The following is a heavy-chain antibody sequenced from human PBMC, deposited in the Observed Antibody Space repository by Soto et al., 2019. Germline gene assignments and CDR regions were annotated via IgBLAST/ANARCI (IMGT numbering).Heavy chain of an antibody. Sequence: GASVKVPCKVSGNTPTEISMQWGGQAPGKRVDWMGGFDPEDGETIYAQKFQGRVTMTEDTSTDTAYMELSSLRSEDTAVYYCATDSRVFARYEGDYYGMDVWGQGTTVTVSS. V-gene: IGHV1-24*01. CDR2: FDPEDGET. J-gene: IGHJ6*02. CDR1: GNTPTEIS. CDR3: ATDSRVFARYEGDYYGMDV. D-gene: IGHD5-12*01.